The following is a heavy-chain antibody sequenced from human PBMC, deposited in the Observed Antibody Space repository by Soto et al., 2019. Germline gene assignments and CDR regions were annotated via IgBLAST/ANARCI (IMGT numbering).Heavy chain of an antibody. CDR1: GGSISTDYW. CDR2: IHHSGST. D-gene: IGHD3-16*01. Sequence: QVQLQESGPGLVKPSGTLSLTCAVPGGSISTDYWWRWVRQPPGKGLEWIGEIHHSGSTNYIQSLKSRVTMSLTKSNNQPSLKLSSVPAADTAVYHCARGFDYRWVYWGQGTLVTVSS. J-gene: IGHJ4*02. CDR3: ARGFDYRWVY. V-gene: IGHV4-4*02.